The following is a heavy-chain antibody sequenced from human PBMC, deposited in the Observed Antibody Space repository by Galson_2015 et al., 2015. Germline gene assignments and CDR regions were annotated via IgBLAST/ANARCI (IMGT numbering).Heavy chain of an antibody. J-gene: IGHJ6*02. D-gene: IGHD6-19*01. Sequence: SLRLSCAASGFTFSSYGMHWVRQAPGKGLEWVAVIWYDGSNKYYADSVKGRFTISRDNSKNTLYLQMNSLRAEDTAVYYCARDQEYGSGWYPYHYYYGMDVWGQGTTVTVSS. CDR2: IWYDGSNK. V-gene: IGHV3-33*01. CDR3: ARDQEYGSGWYPYHYYYGMDV. CDR1: GFTFSSYG.